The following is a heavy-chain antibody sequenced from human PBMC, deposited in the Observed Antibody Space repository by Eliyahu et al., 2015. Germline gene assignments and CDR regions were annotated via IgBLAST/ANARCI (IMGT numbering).Heavy chain of an antibody. J-gene: IGHJ5*02. CDR3: ARAYYGGNSDWFDP. D-gene: IGHD4-23*01. CDR1: GGSISSGGYS. Sequence: QLQLQESGSGLVKPSQTLSLTCAVSGGSISSGGYSWSWIRQPPGKGLEWIGYIYHSGSTYYNPSLKSRVTISVDRSKNQFSLKLSSVTAADTAVYYCARAYYGGNSDWFDPWGQGTLVTVSS. V-gene: IGHV4-30-2*01. CDR2: IYHSGST.